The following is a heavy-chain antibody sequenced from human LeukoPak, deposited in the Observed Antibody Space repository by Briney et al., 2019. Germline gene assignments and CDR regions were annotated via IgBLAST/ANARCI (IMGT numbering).Heavy chain of an antibody. Sequence: RAGGSLRLSCAASGFTFSSYAMSWVRQAPGKGLEWVSAISGSGGSTYYADSVKGRFTISRDNSKNTLYLQMNSLRAEDTAVYYCAKDAFGDPTHGWFDPWGQGTLVTVSS. CDR2: ISGSGGST. V-gene: IGHV3-23*01. D-gene: IGHD3-10*01. J-gene: IGHJ5*02. CDR1: GFTFSSYA. CDR3: AKDAFGDPTHGWFDP.